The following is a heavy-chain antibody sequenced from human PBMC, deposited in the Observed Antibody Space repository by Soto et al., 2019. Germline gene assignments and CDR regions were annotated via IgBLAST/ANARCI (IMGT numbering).Heavy chain of an antibody. CDR2: INAGNGNT. CDR3: AGMFWFGDLLFDY. D-gene: IGHD3-10*01. CDR1: GYTFSSHA. V-gene: IGHV1-3*01. Sequence: ASVKVSCKASGYTFSSHAMHWVRQAPGQRLEWMGWINAGNGNTKYSEKFQGRVTITRDTSASTSYMELSSLRSEDTAVYFCAGMFWFGDLLFDYWGPGTLVTVSS. J-gene: IGHJ4*02.